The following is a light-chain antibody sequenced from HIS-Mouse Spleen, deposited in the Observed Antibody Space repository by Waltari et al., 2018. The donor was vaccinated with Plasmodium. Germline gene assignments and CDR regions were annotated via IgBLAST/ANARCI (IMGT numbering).Light chain of an antibody. Sequence: QSALTQPRSVSGSPGQSVTISCPGTTSAFVGFNYFSWYQQHPGKAPKLMIYDVSKRPSGVPDRFSGSKSGNTASLTISGLQAEDEADYYCCSYAGSYTWVFGGGTKLTVL. V-gene: IGLV2-11*01. CDR1: TSAFVGFNY. J-gene: IGLJ2*01. CDR2: DVS. CDR3: CSYAGSYTWV.